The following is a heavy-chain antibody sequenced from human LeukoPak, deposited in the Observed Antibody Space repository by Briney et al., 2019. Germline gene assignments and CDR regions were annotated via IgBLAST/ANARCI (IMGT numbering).Heavy chain of an antibody. Sequence: PSETLSLTCTVSGGSISSYYWSWIRQPPGKGLEWIGYIYYSGSTNYSPSLKSRVTISVDTSKNQFSLKLSSVTAADTAVYYCARYSSGWYPFDYWGQGTLVTVSS. CDR3: ARYSSGWYPFDY. CDR2: IYYSGST. D-gene: IGHD6-19*01. CDR1: GGSISSYY. V-gene: IGHV4-59*08. J-gene: IGHJ4*02.